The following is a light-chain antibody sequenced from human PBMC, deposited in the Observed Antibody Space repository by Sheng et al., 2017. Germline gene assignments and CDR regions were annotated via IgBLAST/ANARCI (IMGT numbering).Light chain of an antibody. CDR2: TTS. CDR1: QSISSY. CDR3: QQSYSSLPT. Sequence: DIQMTQSPSSLSASVGDRVTITCRASQSISSYLNWYQQKPGKAPKLLIYTTSNLQSGVPSRFSGSGSGTDFTLTISSLQPEDFATYYCQQSYSSLPTFVGGT. J-gene: IGKJ4*01. V-gene: IGKV1-39*01.